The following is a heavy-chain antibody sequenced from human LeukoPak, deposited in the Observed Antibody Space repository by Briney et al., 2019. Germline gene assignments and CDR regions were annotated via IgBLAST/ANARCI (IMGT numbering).Heavy chain of an antibody. CDR3: ARACSGGSCYLAAFDM. CDR2: LSTSGSST. CDR1: RFTFSTYA. Sequence: AGGSLRLSCAASRFTFSTYAMSWVRQAPGKGLEWVSALSTSGSSTYYADSGRGRFTISRDNSKNTLYLQMNSLSAEDTAVYYCARACSGGSCYLAAFDMWGQGTLVTVSS. D-gene: IGHD2-15*01. V-gene: IGHV3-23*01. J-gene: IGHJ3*02.